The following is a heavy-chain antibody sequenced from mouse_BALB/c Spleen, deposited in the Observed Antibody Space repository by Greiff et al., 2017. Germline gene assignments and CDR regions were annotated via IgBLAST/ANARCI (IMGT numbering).Heavy chain of an antibody. Sequence: EVMLVESGGGLVKPGGSLKLSCAASGFTFSSYAMSWVRQTPEKRLEWVASISSGGSTYYPDSVKGRFTISRDNARNILYLQMSSLRPEDTAMYYCARGMVTTLFDYWGQGTTLTVSS. CDR3: ARGMVTTLFDY. D-gene: IGHD2-1*01. CDR1: GFTFSSYA. CDR2: ISSGGST. V-gene: IGHV5-6-5*01. J-gene: IGHJ2*01.